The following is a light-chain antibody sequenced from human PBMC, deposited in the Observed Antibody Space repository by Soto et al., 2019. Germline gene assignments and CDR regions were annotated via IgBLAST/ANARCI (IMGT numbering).Light chain of an antibody. CDR2: GAS. CDR1: QSVSSN. J-gene: IGKJ2*01. Sequence: EIVMTQSPATLSVSPGERATLSCRASQSVSSNLAWYQQKPGQAPRLLIYGASTRATGIPARFSGSGSGTEFTLTISSLQSEDFAVYYCQQYNNWPPYPFGQGTNLEIK. CDR3: QQYNNWPPYP. V-gene: IGKV3-15*01.